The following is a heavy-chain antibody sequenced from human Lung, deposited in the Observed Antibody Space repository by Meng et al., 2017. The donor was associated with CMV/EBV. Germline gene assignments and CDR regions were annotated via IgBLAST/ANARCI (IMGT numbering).Heavy chain of an antibody. CDR1: GFTFSSYW. D-gene: IGHD6-19*01. CDR2: IKQDGSEK. CDR3: ARDRTGYSSGWYGYYGMDV. V-gene: IGHV3-7*01. Sequence: ESLKISCAASGFTFSSYWMSWVRQAPGKGLEWVANIKQDGSEKYYVDSVKGRFTISRDNAKNSLYLQMNSLRAEDTAVYYGARDRTGYSSGWYGYYGMDVWGQGXTVTVSS. J-gene: IGHJ6*02.